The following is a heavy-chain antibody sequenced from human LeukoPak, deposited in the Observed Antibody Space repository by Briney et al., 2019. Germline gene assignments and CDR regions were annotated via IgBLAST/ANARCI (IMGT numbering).Heavy chain of an antibody. CDR1: GYSFTSYW. D-gene: IGHD2-21*01. CDR3: ARQRGGAVYCGGECYYNWFDP. CDR2: IYPGDSDT. J-gene: IGHJ5*02. Sequence: GESLQISCKGSGYSFTSYWIGWVRQMPGKGLEWMGTIYPGDSDTRYSPSFQGQVTISADKYISTAYLQWSSLKASDTAMYYCARQRGGAVYCGGECYYNWFDPWGQGTLVTVSS. V-gene: IGHV5-51*01.